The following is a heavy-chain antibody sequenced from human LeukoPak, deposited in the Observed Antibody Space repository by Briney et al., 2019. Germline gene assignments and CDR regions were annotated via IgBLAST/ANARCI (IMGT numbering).Heavy chain of an antibody. CDR1: GYTFTSYG. Sequence: SVKVSCKASGYTFTSYGIGWVRQAPGQGLEWMGGIIPIFGTANYAQKFQGRVTITADESTSTAYMELSSLRSEDTAVYYCASRASTSSDWFDPWGQGTLATVSS. CDR2: IIPIFGTA. CDR3: ASRASTSSDWFDP. D-gene: IGHD2-2*01. V-gene: IGHV1-69*13. J-gene: IGHJ5*02.